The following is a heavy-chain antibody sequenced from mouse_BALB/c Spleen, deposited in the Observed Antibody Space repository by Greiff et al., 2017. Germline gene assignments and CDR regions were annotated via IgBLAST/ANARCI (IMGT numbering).Heavy chain of an antibody. CDR3: ASPNWDGAWFAY. Sequence: QVQLKESGPGLVQPSQSLSITCTVSGFSLTSYGVHWVRQSPGKGLEWLGVIWSGGSTDYNAAFISRLSISKDNSKSQVFFKMNSLQANDTAIYYCASPNWDGAWFAYWGQGTLVTVSA. D-gene: IGHD4-1*01. J-gene: IGHJ3*01. V-gene: IGHV2-2*02. CDR2: IWSGGST. CDR1: GFSLTSYG.